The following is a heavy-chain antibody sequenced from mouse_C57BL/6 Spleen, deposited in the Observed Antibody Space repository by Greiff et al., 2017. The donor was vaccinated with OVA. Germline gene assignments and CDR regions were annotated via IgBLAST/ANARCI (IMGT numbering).Heavy chain of an antibody. Sequence: VKVVESGPGLVAPSQSLSITCTVSGFSLTSYAISWVRQPPGKGLEWLGVIWTGGGTNYNSALKSRLSISKDNSKSQVFLKMNSLQTDDTARYYCAREGAGDYDSWFAYWGQGTLVTVSA. J-gene: IGHJ3*01. CDR1: GFSLTSYA. CDR3: AREGAGDYDSWFAY. D-gene: IGHD2-4*01. CDR2: IWTGGGT. V-gene: IGHV2-9-1*01.